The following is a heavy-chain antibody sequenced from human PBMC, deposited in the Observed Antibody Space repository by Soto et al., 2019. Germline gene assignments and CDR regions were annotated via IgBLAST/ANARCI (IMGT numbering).Heavy chain of an antibody. CDR2: ISAYNGNT. J-gene: IGHJ6*02. V-gene: IGHV1-18*01. Sequence: QVQLVQSGAEVKKPGASVKVSCKASGYTFTSYGISWVRQAPGQGLEWMGWISAYNGNTNYAQKLEGRVTMTTDTSTSTAYMELRSVRSDDKAVYYCARDGSYYDFWSGYFSDYYYYYGMDVWGQGTTVTVSS. CDR3: ARDGSYYDFWSGYFSDYYYYYGMDV. CDR1: GYTFTSYG. D-gene: IGHD3-3*01.